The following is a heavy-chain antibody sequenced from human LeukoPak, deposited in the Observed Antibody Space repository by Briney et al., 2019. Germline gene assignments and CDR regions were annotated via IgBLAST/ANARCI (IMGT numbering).Heavy chain of an antibody. D-gene: IGHD5-24*01. CDR2: IDGSSRSI. CDR3: ARKMSL. J-gene: IGHJ4*02. CDR1: GFTFSSYG. V-gene: IGHV3-48*02. Sequence: GGSLRLSCAASGFTFSSYGMNWVRQAPGKGLEWVSYIDGSSRSIYYADSVKGRFTVSRDNAKNSLFLQMNSLRDEDTAVYFCARKMSLWGQGTLVTVSS.